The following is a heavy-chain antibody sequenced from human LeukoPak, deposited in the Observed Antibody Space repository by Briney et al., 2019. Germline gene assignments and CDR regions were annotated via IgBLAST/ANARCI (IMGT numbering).Heavy chain of an antibody. CDR2: INPSGGST. V-gene: IGHV1-46*01. J-gene: IGHJ4*02. CDR1: GYTFTSYD. D-gene: IGHD3-10*01. CDR3: ARGSGGSGSYLSPFDY. Sequence: GASVKVSCKASGYTFTSYDINWVRQATGQGLEWMGIINPSGGSTSYAQKFQGRVTMTRDTSTSTVYMELSSLRSEDTAVYYCARGSGGSGSYLSPFDYWGQGTLVTVSS.